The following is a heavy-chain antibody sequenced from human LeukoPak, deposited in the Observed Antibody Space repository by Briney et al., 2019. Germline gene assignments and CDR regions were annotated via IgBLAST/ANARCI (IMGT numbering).Heavy chain of an antibody. CDR1: GFTVSSNY. CDR3: ARADYYGSGSYYPTYYGMDV. V-gene: IGHV3-53*01. CDR2: IYSGGST. D-gene: IGHD3-10*01. J-gene: IGHJ6*02. Sequence: GGSLRLSCAASGFTVSSNYMSWVRQAPGKGLEWVSVIYSGGSTYYADSVKGRFTISRDNSKNTLYLQMNSLRAEDTAVYYCARADYYGSGSYYPTYYGMDVWGQGTTVTVSS.